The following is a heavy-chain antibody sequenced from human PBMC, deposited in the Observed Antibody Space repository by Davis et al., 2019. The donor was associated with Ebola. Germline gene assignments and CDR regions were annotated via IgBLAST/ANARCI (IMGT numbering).Heavy chain of an antibody. J-gene: IGHJ4*02. Sequence: GESLKISCAASGFTFSSYWMHWVRQAPGKGLVWVSRINSDGSSTSYADSVKGRFTISRDNAKNTLYLQMNSLRAEDTAVYYCARDHVVAGLDYWGQGTLVTVSS. D-gene: IGHD6-19*01. V-gene: IGHV3-74*01. CDR3: ARDHVVAGLDY. CDR1: GFTFSSYW. CDR2: INSDGSST.